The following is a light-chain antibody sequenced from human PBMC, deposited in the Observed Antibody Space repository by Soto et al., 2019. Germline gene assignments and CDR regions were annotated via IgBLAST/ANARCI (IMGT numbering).Light chain of an antibody. V-gene: IGKV1-5*01. CDR2: DAS. CDR1: QRIGNW. Sequence: DIQMTQSPSTLSASIGDRVTITCRASQRIGNWLAWYQQKPGKAPKLLIYDASNLQSGVPSRFSGSGSGTEFTLTISSLRPDDFATYYCQQYNTYSTAFGQGTRVEI. CDR3: QQYNTYSTA. J-gene: IGKJ1*01.